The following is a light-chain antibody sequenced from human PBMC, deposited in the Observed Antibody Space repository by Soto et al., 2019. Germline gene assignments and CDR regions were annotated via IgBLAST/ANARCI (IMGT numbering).Light chain of an antibody. J-gene: IGKJ1*01. Sequence: EIVMTQSPATLSVSPGERAILSCRASQSVSSNLAWYQQKPGQAPRLLIYVASTRATVIPARFSGSGSGTEFPLPIRRLQSEDFAVYYCQQENNWPQTFGQWTQVEIK. CDR3: QQENNWPQT. CDR1: QSVSSN. V-gene: IGKV3-15*01. CDR2: VAS.